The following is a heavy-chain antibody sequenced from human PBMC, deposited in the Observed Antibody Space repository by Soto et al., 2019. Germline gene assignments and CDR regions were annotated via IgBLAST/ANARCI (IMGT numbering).Heavy chain of an antibody. J-gene: IGHJ4*02. CDR2: IYYNGNT. V-gene: IGHV4-59*11. CDR3: ARSNWYSEY. CDR1: GGSISNHY. D-gene: IGHD7-27*01. Sequence: QVQLQESGPGLVKPSETLSLTCTVSGGSISNHYWSWIRQPPGKGLEWIGYIYYNGNTNYNPSLKSRVTMSVDTSKNQFSLKLISVTAADTAVYYCARSNWYSEYWGQGTLVTVSS.